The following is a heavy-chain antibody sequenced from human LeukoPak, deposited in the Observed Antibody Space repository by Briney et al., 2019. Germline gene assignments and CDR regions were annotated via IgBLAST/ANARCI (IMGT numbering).Heavy chain of an antibody. J-gene: IGHJ3*02. CDR3: AREIGLGGGYCSSTSCDGAFDI. CDR1: GGSISSSSYY. CDR2: IYYSGST. D-gene: IGHD2-2*01. V-gene: IGHV4-39*07. Sequence: SETLSLTCTVSGGSISSSSYYWGWLRQPPGKGLEWIGSIYYSGSTYYNPSLKSRVTISVDTSKNQFSLKLSSVTAADTAVYYCAREIGLGGGYCSSTSCDGAFDIWGQGTMVTVSS.